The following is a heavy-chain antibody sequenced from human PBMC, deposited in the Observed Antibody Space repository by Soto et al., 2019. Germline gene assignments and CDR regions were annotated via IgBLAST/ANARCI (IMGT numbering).Heavy chain of an antibody. J-gene: IGHJ5*02. CDR2: ISSSSSYI. CDR3: ASGCSSTSCYVFDP. Sequence: GGSLRLSCAASGFTFSSYSMNWVRQAPGKGLEWVSSISSSSSYIYYADSVKGRFTISRDNSKNSLYLQMNSLRAEDTAVYYCASGCSSTSCYVFDPWGQGTLVTVSS. D-gene: IGHD2-2*01. CDR1: GFTFSSYS. V-gene: IGHV3-21*01.